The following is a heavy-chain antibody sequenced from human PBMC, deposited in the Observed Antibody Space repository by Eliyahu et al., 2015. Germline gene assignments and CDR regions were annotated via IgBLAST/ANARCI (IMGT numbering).Heavy chain of an antibody. Sequence: QLQLQESGPGLVKPSETLSLTCXVSGGSISSSXXYWXWIXQPPGKGXEWIGSIYYSGRTYYNPSLKSRVTISVDTSKNQFSLKLSSVTAADTAVYYCARQRVYDSSGYNFDYWGQGTLVTVSS. CDR3: ARQRVYDSSGYNFDY. CDR2: IYYSGRT. V-gene: IGHV4-39*01. CDR1: GGSISSSXXY. J-gene: IGHJ4*02. D-gene: IGHD3-22*01.